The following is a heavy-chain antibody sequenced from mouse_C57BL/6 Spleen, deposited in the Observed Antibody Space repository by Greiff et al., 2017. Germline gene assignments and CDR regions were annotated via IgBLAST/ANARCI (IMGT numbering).Heavy chain of an antibody. V-gene: IGHV14-3*01. Sequence: VQLQQSVAELVRPGASVKLSCTASGFNIKNTYMHWVKQRPEQGLEWIGRIDPANGNTTYAPKFQGKATITADTSSNTAYLQLSSLTSEDTAIYYCAFHYYGSSYWFAYWGQGTLVTVSA. CDR3: AFHYYGSSYWFAY. D-gene: IGHD1-1*01. J-gene: IGHJ3*01. CDR2: IDPANGNT. CDR1: GFNIKNTY.